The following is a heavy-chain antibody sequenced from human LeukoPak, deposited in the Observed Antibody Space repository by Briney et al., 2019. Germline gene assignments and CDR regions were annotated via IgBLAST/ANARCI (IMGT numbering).Heavy chain of an antibody. D-gene: IGHD3-3*01. CDR2: IYYSGST. J-gene: IGHJ5*02. CDR1: GGSISSYY. Sequence: PSQTLSLTCAVDGGSISSYYWSWIRQPPGKGLEWIGYIYYSGSTNYNPSLKSRVTISVDTSKNQFSLKLSSVTAADTAVYYCARDSRTTIFGVVSWWFDPWGQGTLVTVSS. CDR3: ARDSRTTIFGVVSWWFDP. V-gene: IGHV4-59*01.